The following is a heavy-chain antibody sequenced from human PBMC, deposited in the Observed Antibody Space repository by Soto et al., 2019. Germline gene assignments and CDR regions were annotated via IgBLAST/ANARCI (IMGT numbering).Heavy chain of an antibody. V-gene: IGHV3-74*01. J-gene: IGHJ4*02. CDR3: ATSISVGGGG. Sequence: EVQLVESGGGLVQPGGSLRLSCAASGFPFSSDWLHWVRQAPGEGLVWVSRINSDGSSTRYADSVKGRFTISRDNAKNTLYLHMNTLRVEDTALYYCATSISVGGGGWGQGTLVTVSS. CDR1: GFPFSSDW. D-gene: IGHD3-16*01. CDR2: INSDGSST.